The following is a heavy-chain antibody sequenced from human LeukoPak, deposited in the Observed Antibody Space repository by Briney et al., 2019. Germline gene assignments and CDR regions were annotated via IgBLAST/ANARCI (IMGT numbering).Heavy chain of an antibody. Sequence: PGGSLRLSCSASGFTFSNYCMNWVRQAPGKGLEWVSSISSSYTYIYYADSMKGRFTISRDNARNSLYLQMNSLRADDTAVYYCARDRSEGHDSSGPLDAFDVWGQGTLVTVSS. V-gene: IGHV3-21*06. D-gene: IGHD3-22*01. CDR1: GFTFSNYC. CDR2: ISSSYTYI. J-gene: IGHJ3*01. CDR3: ARDRSEGHDSSGPLDAFDV.